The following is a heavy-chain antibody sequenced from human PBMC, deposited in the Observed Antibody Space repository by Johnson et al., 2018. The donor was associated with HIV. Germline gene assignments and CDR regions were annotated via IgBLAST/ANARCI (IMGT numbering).Heavy chain of an antibody. J-gene: IGHJ3*02. CDR1: GFTFRSYW. V-gene: IGHV3-7*05. Sequence: VQLVESGGGLVQPGGSLRLSCAASGFTFRSYWMSWVRQAPGKGLEWVADIKQDGSEKYYLDSVKGRFTISRDNAKKSLYLQMNNLRAEDTAVYYCVRDDGSNYEAFDIWGQGTMVTVSS. D-gene: IGHD4-11*01. CDR3: VRDDGSNYEAFDI. CDR2: IKQDGSEK.